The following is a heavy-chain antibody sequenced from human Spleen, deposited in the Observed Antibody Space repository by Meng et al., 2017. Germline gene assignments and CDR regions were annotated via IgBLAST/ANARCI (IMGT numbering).Heavy chain of an antibody. V-gene: IGHV3-20*04. J-gene: IGHJ4*02. CDR2: INWNGGST. D-gene: IGHD4-17*01. CDR3: AGVPDPTVTTMGY. CDR1: GFTFDDYG. Sequence: GESLKISCAASGFTFDDYGMSWVRQAPGKGLEWVSGINWNGGSTGYADSVKGRSTTSRDNAKNSLYLQINSLRAEDTTLYYCAGVPDPTVTTMGYWGQGTLVTVSS.